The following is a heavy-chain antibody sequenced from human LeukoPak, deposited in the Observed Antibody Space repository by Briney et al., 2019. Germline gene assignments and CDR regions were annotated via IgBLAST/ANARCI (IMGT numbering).Heavy chain of an antibody. V-gene: IGHV4-34*01. D-gene: IGHD2-8*02. J-gene: IGHJ4*02. Sequence: SETLSLTCAVYGGSFSGYYWSWIRQPPGKGLEWIGEINHSGSTNYNPSLKSRVTISVDTSKNQFSLKLSSVTAADTAVYYCARRFIYWYYFDYWGQGTLVTVSS. CDR3: ARRFIYWYYFDY. CDR1: GGSFSGYY. CDR2: INHSGST.